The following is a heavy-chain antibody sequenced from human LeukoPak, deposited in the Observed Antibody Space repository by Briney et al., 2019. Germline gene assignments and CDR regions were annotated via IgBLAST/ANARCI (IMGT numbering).Heavy chain of an antibody. Sequence: GESLKISCKGSGYSFTSYWIGWVRQMPGKGLEWMGISYPRDSDTRYSPSFQGQVTISADKSISTAYLQWSSLKASDTAMYYCATSSNYYDSSGYPAEYFQHWGQGTLVTVSS. V-gene: IGHV5-51*01. CDR2: SYPRDSDT. CDR1: GYSFTSYW. D-gene: IGHD3-22*01. J-gene: IGHJ1*01. CDR3: ATSSNYYDSSGYPAEYFQH.